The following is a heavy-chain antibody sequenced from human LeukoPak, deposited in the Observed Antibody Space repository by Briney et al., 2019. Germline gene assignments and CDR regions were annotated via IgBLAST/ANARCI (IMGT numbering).Heavy chain of an antibody. V-gene: IGHV3-21*01. CDR3: ARGRGYYYDSSDY. CDR2: IGSSSSYI. J-gene: IGHJ4*02. CDR1: GFTFSSYS. D-gene: IGHD3-22*01. Sequence: GGSLRPSCAASGFTFSSYSMNWVRQAPGKGLEWVSSIGSSSSYIYYADSVKGRFTISRDNAKNSLYLQMNSLRAEDTAVYYCARGRGYYYDSSDYWGQGTLVTVSS.